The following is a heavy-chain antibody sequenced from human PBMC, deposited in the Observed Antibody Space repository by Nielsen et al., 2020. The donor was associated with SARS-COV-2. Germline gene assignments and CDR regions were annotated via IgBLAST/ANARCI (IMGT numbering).Heavy chain of an antibody. V-gene: IGHV1-2*02. CDR2: INPNSGGT. CDR3: ARDESITIFGVVIITYYGMDV. CDR1: GYTFTSYA. J-gene: IGHJ6*02. D-gene: IGHD3-3*01. Sequence: ASVKVSCKASGYTFTSYAMHWVRQAPGQGLEWMGWINPNSGGTNYAQKFQGRVTMTRDTSISTAYMELSRLRSDDTAVYYCARDESITIFGVVIITYYGMDVWGQGTTVTVSS.